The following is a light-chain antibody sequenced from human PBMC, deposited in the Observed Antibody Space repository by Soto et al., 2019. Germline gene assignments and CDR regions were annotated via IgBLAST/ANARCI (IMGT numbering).Light chain of an antibody. J-gene: IGKJ3*01. CDR1: QSVSSSY. CDR2: GAS. V-gene: IGKV3-20*01. CDR3: HQYLSSPERIT. Sequence: EIVLTQSPGTLSLSPGERATLSCRASQSVSSSYLAWYQQKPGQAPRLLIYGASSRATGIPDRFSGSGTGTDFPLTLSRLEPEAFAVYYCHQYLSSPERITFGPGTKVDIK.